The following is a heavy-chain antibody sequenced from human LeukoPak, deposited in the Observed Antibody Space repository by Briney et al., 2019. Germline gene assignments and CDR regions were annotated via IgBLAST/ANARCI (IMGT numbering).Heavy chain of an antibody. CDR2: MNPNSGNT. J-gene: IGHJ2*01. Sequence: ASVKVSCKASGYTFTSYDINWVRQATGQGLEWMGWMNPNSGNTGYAQKFQGRVTMTRNTSISIAYMELSSLRSEDTAVYYCARPRRDGYNLGWYFDLWGRGTLVTVSS. V-gene: IGHV1-8*01. D-gene: IGHD5-24*01. CDR1: GYTFTSYD. CDR3: ARPRRDGYNLGWYFDL.